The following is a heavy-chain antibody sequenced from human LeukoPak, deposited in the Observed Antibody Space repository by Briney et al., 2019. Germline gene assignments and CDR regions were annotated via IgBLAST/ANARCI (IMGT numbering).Heavy chain of an antibody. CDR2: INHSGSA. CDR3: ARGGGYCSGGSCYSGTPFDY. CDR1: GGSFSGYY. J-gene: IGHJ4*02. Sequence: SETLSLTCAVSGGSFSGYYWTWIRQPPGKGLEWIGEINHSGSANYNPSLMSRVTISLDTSKNHFSLNLSSVTAADTAAYYCARGGGYCSGGSCYSGTPFDYWGQGTLVTVSS. D-gene: IGHD2-15*01. V-gene: IGHV4-34*01.